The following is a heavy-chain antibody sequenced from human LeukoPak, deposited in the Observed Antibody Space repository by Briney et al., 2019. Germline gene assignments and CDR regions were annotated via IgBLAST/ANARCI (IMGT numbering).Heavy chain of an antibody. V-gene: IGHV3-30-3*01. Sequence: GGSPRPSCAASGFTFSSYAMHWVRQAPGKGLEWVAVISSDGNNKYYADSVKGRFTISRDNSKNTLYLQMNSLRAEDTAVYYCARDEYLWVVIQLGLFDYWGQGTLVTVSS. CDR1: GFTFSSYA. CDR2: ISSDGNNK. D-gene: IGHD2-2*01. CDR3: ARDEYLWVVIQLGLFDY. J-gene: IGHJ4*02.